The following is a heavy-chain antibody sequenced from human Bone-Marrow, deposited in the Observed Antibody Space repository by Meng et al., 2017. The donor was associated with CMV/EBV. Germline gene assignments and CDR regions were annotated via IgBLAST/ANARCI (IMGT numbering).Heavy chain of an antibody. V-gene: IGHV1-2*02. Sequence: ASVKVSCKASGFTFMSAYYMHWVRQAPGQGLEWMGWINANTGGTNYAQKFQGRVTMTRDTSLSTAYMELSSLRFDDAAVYYCARSMAASIPSDFWGQGTVVTASS. CDR2: INANTGGT. J-gene: IGHJ4*02. CDR3: ARSMAASIPSDF. D-gene: IGHD6-13*01. CDR1: GFTFMSAYY.